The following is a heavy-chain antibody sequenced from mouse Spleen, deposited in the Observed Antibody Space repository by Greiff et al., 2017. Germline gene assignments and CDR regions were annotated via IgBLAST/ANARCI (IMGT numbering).Heavy chain of an antibody. V-gene: IGHV1-22*01. CDR2: INPNNGGT. J-gene: IGHJ1*01. CDR1: GYKFTDYN. D-gene: IGHD1-1*01. CDR3: ARSYYGSSHWYFDV. Sequence: EVQLQQSGPELVKPGASVKMSCKASGYKFTDYNMHWVKQSHGKSLEWIGYINPNNGGTSYNQKFKGKATLTVNKSSSTAYMELRSLTSEDSAVYYCARSYYGSSHWYFDVWGAGTTVTVSS.